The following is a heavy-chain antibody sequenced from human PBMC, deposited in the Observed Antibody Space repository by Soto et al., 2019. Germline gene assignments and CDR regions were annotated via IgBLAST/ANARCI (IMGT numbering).Heavy chain of an antibody. V-gene: IGHV1-2*04. CDR1: GYTFTGYY. CDR2: INPNSGCT. J-gene: IGHJ6*02. Sequence: ASVKVSFKASGYTFTGYYMHWLRQAPGQGLEWMGWINPNSGCTNYAQKFPGWVTMTRDTSISTAYMELSRLRSDDTAVYYCARELTEDYDFWSGYPQRYYGMDVWGQGTTVTVSS. D-gene: IGHD3-3*01. CDR3: ARELTEDYDFWSGYPQRYYGMDV.